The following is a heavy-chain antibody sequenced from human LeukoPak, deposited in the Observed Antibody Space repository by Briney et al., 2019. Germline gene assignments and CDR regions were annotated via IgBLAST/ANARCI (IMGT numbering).Heavy chain of an antibody. D-gene: IGHD3-22*01. CDR3: ARVSTSSGYYYSVGYFDY. Sequence: PGGSLRLSCAASGFTVSSNYMSWVRQAPGKGLEWVSVIYSGGSTYYADSVKGRFTISRDNSKNTLYLQMNSLRAEDTAVYYCARVSTSSGYYYSVGYFDYWGQGTLVTVPS. J-gene: IGHJ4*02. CDR2: IYSGGST. V-gene: IGHV3-66*01. CDR1: GFTVSSNY.